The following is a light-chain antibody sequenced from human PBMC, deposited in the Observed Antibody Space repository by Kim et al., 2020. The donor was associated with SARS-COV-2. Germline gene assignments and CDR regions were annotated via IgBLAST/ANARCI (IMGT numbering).Light chain of an antibody. CDR3: QQSYNTLGT. CDR1: QSISSY. J-gene: IGKJ1*01. V-gene: IGKV1-39*01. CDR2: AAS. Sequence: ASVGDRVTITCRASQSISSYLNWYQQKPVKAPKLLIYAASSLQSGVPSRFSGSGSGTDFTLTISSLQPEDFATYYCQQSYNTLGTFGQGTKVDIK.